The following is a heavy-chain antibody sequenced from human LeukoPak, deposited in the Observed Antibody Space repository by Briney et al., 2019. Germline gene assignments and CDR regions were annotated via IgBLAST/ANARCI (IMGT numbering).Heavy chain of an antibody. Sequence: ASVKVSCKASGYTFTGYYMHWVRQAPGQGLEWMGWINPNSGGTNYAQKFQGRVTMTRDTSISTAYMELGRLRSDDTAVYYCARTINGYSSGWYLYYFDYWGQGTLVTVSS. J-gene: IGHJ4*02. D-gene: IGHD6-19*01. V-gene: IGHV1-2*02. CDR2: INPNSGGT. CDR3: ARTINGYSSGWYLYYFDY. CDR1: GYTFTGYY.